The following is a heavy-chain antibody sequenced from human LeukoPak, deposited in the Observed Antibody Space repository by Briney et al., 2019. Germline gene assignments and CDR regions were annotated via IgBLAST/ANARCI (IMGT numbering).Heavy chain of an antibody. CDR1: GGSIGITNY. J-gene: IGHJ4*02. CDR2: ISHSGTT. V-gene: IGHV4-4*03. Sequence: PPGTLSLTCAVSGGSIGITNYWSWVRQAPGKGLEWIGEISHSGTTNYSPSLRSRVAMSLDRANNQFSLNLTSVTDADTAVYYCTRENRPFCPFAYWGQGVLVTVSS. CDR3: TRENRPFCPFAY. D-gene: IGHD2/OR15-2a*01.